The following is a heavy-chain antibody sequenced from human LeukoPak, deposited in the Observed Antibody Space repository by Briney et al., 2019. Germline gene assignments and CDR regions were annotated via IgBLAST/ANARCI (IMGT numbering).Heavy chain of an antibody. D-gene: IGHD3-22*01. CDR3: ASSPPLYDSSGYYGH. J-gene: IGHJ4*02. CDR1: GGSISSYY. CDR2: IYYSGST. Sequence: PSETLSLTCTVSGGSISSYYWSWIRQPPGKGLEWIGYIYYSGSTNYNPSLKSRVTISVDTSKNQFSLKLSSVTAADTAVYYCASSPPLYDSSGYYGHWGQGTLVTVSS. V-gene: IGHV4-59*08.